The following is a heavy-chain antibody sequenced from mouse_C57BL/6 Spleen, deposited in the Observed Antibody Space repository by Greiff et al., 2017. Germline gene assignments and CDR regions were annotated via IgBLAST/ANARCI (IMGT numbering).Heavy chain of an antibody. Sequence: EVKLMESGEGLVKPGGSLKLSCAASGFTFSSYAMSWVRQTPEKRLEWVAYISSGGDYIYYADTVKGRFTISRDNARNTLYLQMSSLKSEDTAMYYCIRVEAYDGYYFDYWGQGTTLTVSS. CDR2: ISSGGDYI. J-gene: IGHJ2*01. CDR3: IRVEAYDGYYFDY. CDR1: GFTFSSYA. D-gene: IGHD2-3*01. V-gene: IGHV5-9-1*02.